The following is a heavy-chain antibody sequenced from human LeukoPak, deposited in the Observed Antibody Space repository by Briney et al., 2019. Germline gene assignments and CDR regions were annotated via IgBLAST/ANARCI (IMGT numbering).Heavy chain of an antibody. V-gene: IGHV3-21*01. J-gene: IGHJ4*02. CDR2: ISSSSSYI. CDR1: GFTVSNNY. D-gene: IGHD5-18*01. CDR3: AREDTAMVLDY. Sequence: GGSLRLSCAASGFTVSNNYMSWVRQAPGKGLEWVSSISSSSSYIYYADSVKGRFTISRDNAKNSLYLQMNSLRAEDTAVYYCAREDTAMVLDYWGQGTLVTVSS.